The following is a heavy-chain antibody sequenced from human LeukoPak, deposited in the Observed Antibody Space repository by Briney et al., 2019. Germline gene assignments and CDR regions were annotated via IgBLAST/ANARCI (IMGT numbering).Heavy chain of an antibody. D-gene: IGHD2-15*01. J-gene: IGHJ4*02. CDR2: IIPIFGTA. CDR3: ARGHPGATGYCSGGSCYSGLDY. CDR1: GGTFSSYA. V-gene: IGHV1-69*13. Sequence: ASVKVSCKASGGTFSSYAISWVRQAPGQGLEWMGGIIPIFGTANYAQKFQGRVTITADESTSTAYMELSSLRSEDTAVYYCARGHPGATGYCSGGSCYSGLDYWGQGTLVTVSS.